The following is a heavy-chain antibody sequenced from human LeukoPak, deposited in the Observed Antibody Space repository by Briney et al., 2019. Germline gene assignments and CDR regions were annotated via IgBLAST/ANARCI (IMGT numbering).Heavy chain of an antibody. V-gene: IGHV3-11*05. J-gene: IGHJ4*02. Sequence: GGSLRLSCAASGFTVSDYYMTWIRQAPGKGLEWVSYISSSSSYTNYADSVKGRFTISRDNAKNSLYLQMNSLRAEDTAVYYCARAVAGYELDYWGQGTLVTVSS. D-gene: IGHD6-19*01. CDR2: ISSSSSYT. CDR3: ARAVAGYELDY. CDR1: GFTVSDYY.